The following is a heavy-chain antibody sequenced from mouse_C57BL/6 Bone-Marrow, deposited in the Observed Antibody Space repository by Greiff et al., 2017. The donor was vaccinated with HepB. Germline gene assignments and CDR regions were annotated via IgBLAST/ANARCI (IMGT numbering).Heavy chain of an antibody. V-gene: IGHV5-17*01. D-gene: IGHD2-2*01. CDR3: ARQSLVTTNYAMDY. J-gene: IGHJ4*01. CDR2: ISSGSSTI. Sequence: EVKLVESGGGLVKPGGSLKLSCAASGFTFSDYGMHWVRQAPEKGLEWVAYISSGSSTIYYADTVKGRFTISRDNAKNTLFLQMTSLRSEDTAMYYCARQSLVTTNYAMDYWGQGTSVTVSS. CDR1: GFTFSDYG.